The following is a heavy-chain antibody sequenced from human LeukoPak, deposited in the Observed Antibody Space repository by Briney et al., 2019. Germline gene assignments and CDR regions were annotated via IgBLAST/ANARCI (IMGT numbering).Heavy chain of an antibody. D-gene: IGHD1-26*01. Sequence: PSETLSLTCTVSGGSISSYYWSWIRQPPGKGLEWIGYIYYSGSTNYSPSLKSRVTISLDTSKNQFSLKLSSVTAADTAVYYCAKGVNSGYFDYCGQGTLVTVSS. J-gene: IGHJ4*02. CDR1: GGSISSYY. CDR2: IYYSGST. V-gene: IGHV4-59*01. CDR3: AKGVNSGYFDY.